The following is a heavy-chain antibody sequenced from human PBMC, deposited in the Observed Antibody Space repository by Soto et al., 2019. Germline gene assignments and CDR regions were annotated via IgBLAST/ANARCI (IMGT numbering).Heavy chain of an antibody. D-gene: IGHD4-4*01. CDR3: ARLPAEKTVGGGAMDV. J-gene: IGHJ6*02. CDR2: VYYSGLS. V-gene: IGHV4-39*01. Sequence: LSLTSSVSGGSIRSSVFYWGWIRQPPGKGLEWIGSVYYSGLSHYTPSLKRRVTISVDTSKNQFSLRVKFVTAADTAVYYCARLPAEKTVGGGAMDVWGQGTTVTVSS. CDR1: GGSIRSSVFY.